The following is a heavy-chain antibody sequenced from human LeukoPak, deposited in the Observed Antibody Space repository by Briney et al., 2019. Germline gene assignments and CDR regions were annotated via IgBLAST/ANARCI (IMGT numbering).Heavy chain of an antibody. V-gene: IGHV3-48*01. CDR1: GFVFSSYT. D-gene: IGHD3-3*01. J-gene: IGHJ4*02. Sequence: TGGSLSLSCAASGFVFSSYTMTWVRQAPGKGLEWVSYISSNSRTIYYADFVKGRFTISRDNAKNSLHLQLNSLRAEDTAVYYCARVTTVSPDYWGQGTLVTVSS. CDR2: ISSNSRTI. CDR3: ARVTTVSPDY.